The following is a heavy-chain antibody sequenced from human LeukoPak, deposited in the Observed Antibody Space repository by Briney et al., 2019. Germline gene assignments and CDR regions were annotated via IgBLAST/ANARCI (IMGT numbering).Heavy chain of an antibody. J-gene: IGHJ4*02. V-gene: IGHV3-23*01. CDR3: ARSSTGTNVFDY. CDR1: GFTFSSYA. CDR2: ISGSGGST. D-gene: IGHD1-1*01. Sequence: GSLRLSCAASGFTFSSYAMSWVRQAPGKGLEWVSAISGSGGSTYYADSVKGRFTISRDNSKNTLYLQMNSLRAEDTAVYYCARSSTGTNVFDYWGQGTLVTVSS.